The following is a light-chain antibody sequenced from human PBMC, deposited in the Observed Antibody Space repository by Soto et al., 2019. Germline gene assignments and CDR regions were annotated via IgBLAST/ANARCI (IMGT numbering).Light chain of an antibody. CDR2: QAS. J-gene: IGKJ4*01. V-gene: IGKV1-5*03. Sequence: DIQMAQSPSTLPANIGDRVSITCRASQTINTWLAWYQQKPGKAPNLLIYQASTLETGVPSRFIGSGSGPEFTLTISGLQPDDFESYYCQKYDNYPLTFGGGTKVEI. CDR1: QTINTW. CDR3: QKYDNYPLT.